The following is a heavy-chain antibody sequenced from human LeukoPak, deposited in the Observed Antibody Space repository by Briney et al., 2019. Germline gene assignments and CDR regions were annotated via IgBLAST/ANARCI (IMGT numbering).Heavy chain of an antibody. D-gene: IGHD3-3*01. J-gene: IGHJ4*02. V-gene: IGHV3-74*01. CDR1: GFTFSSYW. CDR2: INSDGSST. CDR3: TTGSNFGVVTYAEDY. Sequence: PGGSLRLSCAASGFTFSSYWMHWVRRAPGKGLVWVSRINSDGSSTSYADSVKGRFTISRDNAKNSLYLLMNSLKTEDTAVYYCTTGSNFGVVTYAEDYWGQGTLVTVSS.